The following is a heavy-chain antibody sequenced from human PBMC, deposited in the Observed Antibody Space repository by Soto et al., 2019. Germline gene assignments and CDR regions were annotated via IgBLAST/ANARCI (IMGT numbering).Heavy chain of an antibody. V-gene: IGHV1-69*01. D-gene: IGHD3-22*01. CDR2: TIPMFGTP. CDR3: AGPLRDRNYYYGMTV. J-gene: IGHJ6*02. CDR1: GGTFSKYA. Sequence: QVQLVQSGAEMQQPGASVRVSCKASGGTFSKYAFSWVRQAPGQGLEWLGGTIPMFGTPNYAQKFQGRVTHSEDESAVTVYMEMRSLRSEETAVYFRAGPLRDRNYYYGMTVWGQGTTVPVSS.